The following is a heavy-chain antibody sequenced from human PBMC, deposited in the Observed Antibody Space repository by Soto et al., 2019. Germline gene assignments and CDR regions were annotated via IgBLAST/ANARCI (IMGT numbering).Heavy chain of an antibody. Sequence: QITLKESGPTLVKPTQTLTLTCTFSGLSLSTSGEAVGWIRQPPGKALDWLALIYWDDDKRYNPTLKTRLTITKDTSKNQVVLTLTNMDPVDTATYYCAHYVSTSPEGWFAPCGQGSLVPVSS. CDR1: GLSLSTSGEA. D-gene: IGHD3-10*02. CDR3: AHYVSTSPEGWFAP. J-gene: IGHJ5*02. CDR2: IYWDDDK. V-gene: IGHV2-5*02.